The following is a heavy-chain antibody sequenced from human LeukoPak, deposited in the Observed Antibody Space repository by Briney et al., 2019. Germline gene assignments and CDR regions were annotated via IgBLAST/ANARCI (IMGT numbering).Heavy chain of an antibody. CDR3: ATDLYGSGGFDP. D-gene: IGHD3-10*01. CDR1: GYTLTELS. CDR2: FDPEDGET. Sequence: GASVKVSCKVSGYTLTELSMHWVRQAPGKGLEWMGGFDPEDGETIYAQKFQGRVTMTEDTSTDTAYMELSSLRSEDTAVYYCATDLYGSGGFDPWGQGTLVTVSS. V-gene: IGHV1-24*01. J-gene: IGHJ5*02.